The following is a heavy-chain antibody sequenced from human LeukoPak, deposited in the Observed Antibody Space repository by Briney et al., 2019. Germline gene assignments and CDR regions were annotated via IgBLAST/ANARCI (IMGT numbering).Heavy chain of an antibody. CDR3: ARRRFGDFLVDY. CDR2: IYPGDSET. CDR1: GYIFTTYW. Sequence: ESLKISCKGSGYIFTTYWIAWVRQMPGKGLEWMGVIYPGDSETRYSPSFQGQVTISVDKSITTAYLQLSSLKASDTAIYYCARRRFGDFLVDYWGQGTLVTVSS. J-gene: IGHJ4*02. V-gene: IGHV5-51*01. D-gene: IGHD3-10*01.